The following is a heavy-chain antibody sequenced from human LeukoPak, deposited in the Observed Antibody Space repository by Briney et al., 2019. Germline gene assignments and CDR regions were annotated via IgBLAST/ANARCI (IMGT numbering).Heavy chain of an antibody. CDR2: IYYSGST. V-gene: IGHV4-39*07. J-gene: IGHJ3*02. CDR1: GGSISSSSYY. CDR3: ARKIPKDDAFDI. Sequence: SETLSLTCTVSGGSISSSSYYWGWIRQPPGKVLEWIGSIYYSGSTYYNPSLKSRVTISVDTSKNQFSLKLSSVTAADTAVYYCARKIPKDDAFDIWGQGTMVTVSS. D-gene: IGHD2-21*01.